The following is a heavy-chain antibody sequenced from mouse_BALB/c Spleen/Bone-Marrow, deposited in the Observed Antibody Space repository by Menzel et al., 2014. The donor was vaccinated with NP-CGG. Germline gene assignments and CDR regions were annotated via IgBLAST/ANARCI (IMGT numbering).Heavy chain of an antibody. Sequence: VKLMESGPELVKPGASVRISCNAAGYTFTSDYIHWVKQRPGQGLEWIGWIYPGNVNTKYNEKFKGKATLTADKSSSTAYIQLSSLTSEDSAVYFCAREANWNFDYWGQGTTLTVSS. CDR1: GYTFTSDY. CDR3: AREANWNFDY. D-gene: IGHD4-1*01. J-gene: IGHJ2*01. V-gene: IGHV1S56*01. CDR2: IYPGNVNT.